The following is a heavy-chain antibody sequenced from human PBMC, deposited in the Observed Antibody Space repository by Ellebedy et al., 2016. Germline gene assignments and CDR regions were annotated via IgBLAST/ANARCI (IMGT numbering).Heavy chain of an antibody. D-gene: IGHD2-21*02. Sequence: SETLSLTCTVYGGSFRGNYWTWIRQPPGKGLEWIGEIDHTGRDYYNPPLKSRVTMSIDTSKNHFSLRLTSVTAADTAVYYCATGGPGDRMGSWGQGTLVTVSS. CDR2: IDHTGRD. CDR1: GGSFRGNY. J-gene: IGHJ4*02. V-gene: IGHV4-34*01. CDR3: ATGGPGDRMGS.